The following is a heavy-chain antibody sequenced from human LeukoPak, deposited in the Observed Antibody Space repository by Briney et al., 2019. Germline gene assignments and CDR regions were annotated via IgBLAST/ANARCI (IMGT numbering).Heavy chain of an antibody. CDR3: AKDEDDILTGYYYFQH. D-gene: IGHD3-9*01. V-gene: IGHV3-30*18. Sequence: GGSLRLSCAASGVTFSSYGMHGVRQAPGKGLEWGAVISYDGSNKYYADSAKGRFTISRDNSKNTLYLQMTSLRAEDTAVYYCAKDEDDILTGYYYFQHWGQGTLVTVSS. J-gene: IGHJ1*01. CDR1: GVTFSSYG. CDR2: ISYDGSNK.